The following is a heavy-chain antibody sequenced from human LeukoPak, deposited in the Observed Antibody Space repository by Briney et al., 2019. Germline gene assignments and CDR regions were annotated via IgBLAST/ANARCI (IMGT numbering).Heavy chain of an antibody. J-gene: IGHJ3*02. CDR1: GFTFSSYE. Sequence: GGSLRLSCAGSGFTFSSYEMNWVRQAPGKGLEWVSYISSSGSTIYYADSVKGRFTISRDNAKNSLYLQMNSLRAEDTALYYCARAIVGAFDAFDIWGQGTMVTVSS. CDR2: ISSSGSTI. V-gene: IGHV3-48*03. CDR3: ARAIVGAFDAFDI. D-gene: IGHD1-26*01.